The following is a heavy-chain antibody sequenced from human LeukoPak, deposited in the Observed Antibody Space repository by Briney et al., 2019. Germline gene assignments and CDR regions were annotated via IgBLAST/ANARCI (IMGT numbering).Heavy chain of an antibody. D-gene: IGHD2-2*01. J-gene: IGHJ6*02. Sequence: PGGSLRLSCAASGFTFSSYTMHWVRQAPGKGLEWVAIISYDGSNKYYADFVRGRFTISRDNSKNTLYLQMNSLRVEDTAVYYCARSSCSSTSCPTNYGMDVRGQGTTVTVSS. CDR3: ARSSCSSTSCPTNYGMDV. CDR2: ISYDGSNK. V-gene: IGHV3-30-3*01. CDR1: GFTFSSYT.